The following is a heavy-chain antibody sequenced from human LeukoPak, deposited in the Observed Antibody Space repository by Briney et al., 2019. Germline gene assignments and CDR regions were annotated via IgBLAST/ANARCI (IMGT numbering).Heavy chain of an antibody. Sequence: PSETLSLTCAVYDGSFSGYYCSWIRQPPGKGLEWIGEINHSGSANYNPSLKSRVTIFLDTSKNQFSLKLSSVTAADTAVYYCARLWLYYYGSGSYYNGGAFDIWGQGTMVTVSS. V-gene: IGHV4-34*01. CDR1: DGSFSGYY. CDR3: ARLWLYYYGSGSYYNGGAFDI. CDR2: INHSGSA. D-gene: IGHD3-10*01. J-gene: IGHJ3*02.